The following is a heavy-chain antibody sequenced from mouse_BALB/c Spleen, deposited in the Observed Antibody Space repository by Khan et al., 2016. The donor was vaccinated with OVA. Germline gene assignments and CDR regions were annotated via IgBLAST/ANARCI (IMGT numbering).Heavy chain of an antibody. CDR2: IWGDGAT. D-gene: IGHD1-2*01. CDR1: GFSLTYYG. V-gene: IGHV2-3*01. J-gene: IGHJ4*01. Sequence: QVQLKESGLGLVAPSQSLSITCTVSGFSLTYYGVNWVRQPPGKGLEWLGVIWGDGATNHHSGLKSRLSITKDTSKSQVFLKLNSLQTADTAKYYCARFTTATGNYYVMDYWGQGTSVTVSS. CDR3: ARFTTATGNYYVMDY.